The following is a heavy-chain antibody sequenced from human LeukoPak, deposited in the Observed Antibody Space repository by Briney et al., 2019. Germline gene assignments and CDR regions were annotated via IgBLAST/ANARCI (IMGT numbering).Heavy chain of an antibody. CDR1: GFTFSSYG. D-gene: IGHD3-9*01. J-gene: IGHJ4*02. CDR3: AKDLRGWLLWGFDY. V-gene: IGHV3-30*18. CDR2: ISYDGSNK. Sequence: PGRSLRLPCAASGFTFSSYGMHWVRQAPGKGLEWVAVISYDGSNKYYADSVKGRFTISRDNSKNTLYLQMNSLRAEDTAVYYCAKDLRGWLLWGFDYWGQGTLVTVSS.